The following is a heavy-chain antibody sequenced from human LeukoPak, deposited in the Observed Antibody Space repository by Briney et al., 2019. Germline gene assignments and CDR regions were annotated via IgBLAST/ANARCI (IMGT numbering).Heavy chain of an antibody. Sequence: PSETLSLTCTVSGGSISSYYWSWIRQPAGKGLEWIGRIYTSGSTNYNPSLKSRVTMSVDTSKNQFSLKLSSVTAADTAVYYCARGMVGQWLVHSAFDIWGQGTMVTVSS. J-gene: IGHJ3*02. D-gene: IGHD6-19*01. CDR3: ARGMVGQWLVHSAFDI. V-gene: IGHV4-4*07. CDR1: GGSISSYY. CDR2: IYTSGST.